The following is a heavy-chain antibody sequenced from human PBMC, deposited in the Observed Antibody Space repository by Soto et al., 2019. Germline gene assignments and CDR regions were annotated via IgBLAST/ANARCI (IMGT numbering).Heavy chain of an antibody. V-gene: IGHV3-30-3*01. CDR3: ATSWDYKNSLDY. J-gene: IGHJ4*02. CDR1: GFTFYSYA. Sequence: GGSLRLSCAASGFTFYSYAMHWVRQAPGKGLEWVAVISYDVAHKYYGDSLKGRITISRDNAKNTMYLQLDSLRVEDTAVYFCATSWDYKNSLDYWGQGTLVTVSS. CDR2: ISYDVAHK. D-gene: IGHD1-20*01.